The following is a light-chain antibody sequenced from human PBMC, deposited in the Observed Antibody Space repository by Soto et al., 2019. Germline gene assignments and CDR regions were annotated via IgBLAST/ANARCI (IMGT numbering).Light chain of an antibody. Sequence: QFVLTQSPSASASLGASVKLTCTLSSGHSNYAIAWHQQQPAKGPRYLMKLNRDGSHSKGDGIPNRFSGSSSGAERYLTISSLQSEDEADYYCQTWGTGIVIFGGGTKVTVL. J-gene: IGLJ2*01. CDR2: LNRDGSH. CDR3: QTWGTGIVI. CDR1: SGHSNYA. V-gene: IGLV4-69*01.